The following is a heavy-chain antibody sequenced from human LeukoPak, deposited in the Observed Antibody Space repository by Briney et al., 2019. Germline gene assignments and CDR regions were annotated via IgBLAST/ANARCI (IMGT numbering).Heavy chain of an antibody. Sequence: SETLSLTCAVYGGSFSGYYWSRIRQPPGKGLEWIGEINHSGSTYYNPSLKSRVTISVDTSKNQFSLKLSSVTAADTAVYYCARGIAAAGLYYYYYMDVWGKGTTVTISS. J-gene: IGHJ6*03. CDR3: ARGIAAAGLYYYYYMDV. V-gene: IGHV4-34*01. D-gene: IGHD6-13*01. CDR1: GGSFSGYY. CDR2: INHSGST.